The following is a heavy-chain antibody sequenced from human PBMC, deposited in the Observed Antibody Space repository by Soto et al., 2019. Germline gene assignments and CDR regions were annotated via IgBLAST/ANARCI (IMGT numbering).Heavy chain of an antibody. CDR1: CYTFTSYG. V-gene: IGHV1-18*01. D-gene: IGHD3-22*01. Sequence: ASVKVSCKASCYTFTSYGISWVRQAPGQGLEWMGWISAYSGNTNYAQKLQGRVTMTTDTSTSTAYMELRSLRSDDTAVYYCARDGKYYYDSSGYYHYYGMDVWGQGTTVTVSS. CDR3: ARDGKYYYDSSGYYHYYGMDV. CDR2: ISAYSGNT. J-gene: IGHJ6*02.